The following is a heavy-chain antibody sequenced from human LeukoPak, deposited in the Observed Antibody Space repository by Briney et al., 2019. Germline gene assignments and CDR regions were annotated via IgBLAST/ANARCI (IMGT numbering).Heavy chain of an antibody. Sequence: ASVKVSCKASGYTFANYGINWVRQATGQGLEWMGWMNPNSGNTGYAQKFQGRVTMTRNTSISTAYMELSSLRSEDTAVYYCARVRGPFGTARWKSWFDPWGQGTLVTVSS. J-gene: IGHJ5*02. CDR1: GYTFANYG. CDR2: MNPNSGNT. D-gene: IGHD3-10*01. V-gene: IGHV1-8*02. CDR3: ARVRGPFGTARWKSWFDP.